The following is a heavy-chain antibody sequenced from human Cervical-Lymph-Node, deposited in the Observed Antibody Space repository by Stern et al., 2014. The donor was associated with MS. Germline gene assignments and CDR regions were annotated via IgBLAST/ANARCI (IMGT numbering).Heavy chain of an antibody. Sequence: QVQLQESGPGLVKPSETLSLTCTVSGGSVNSATYYWSWIRQPPRKGLEWIGHIYYSGSTYYNPSLKSRVTMSLDTSKNQFSRSLSSVTAADTAVYYCARVGEGYYYGMDVWGQGTTVTVSS. CDR1: GGSVNSATYY. CDR2: IYYSGST. D-gene: IGHD3-3*01. J-gene: IGHJ6*02. V-gene: IGHV4-61*01. CDR3: ARVGEGYYYGMDV.